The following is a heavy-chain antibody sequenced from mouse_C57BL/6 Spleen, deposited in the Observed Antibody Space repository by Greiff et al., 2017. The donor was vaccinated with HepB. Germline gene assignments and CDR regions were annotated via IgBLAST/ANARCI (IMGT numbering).Heavy chain of an antibody. CDR3: ARDGSSYGDAMDD. J-gene: IGHJ4*01. V-gene: IGHV1-82*01. CDR2: IYPGDGDT. CDR1: GYALSSSW. Sequence: QVQLQQSGPELVKPGASVKISCKASGYALSSSWMNWVKQRPGKGLEWIGRIYPGDGDTNYNGKFKGKATLTADKSSSTAYMQLGRQTSEDSAVYFCARDGSSYGDAMDDWGQGTSVTVSS. D-gene: IGHD1-1*01.